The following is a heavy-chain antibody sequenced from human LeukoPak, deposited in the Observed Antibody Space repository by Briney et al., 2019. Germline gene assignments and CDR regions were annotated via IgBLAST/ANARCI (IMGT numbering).Heavy chain of an antibody. CDR2: FDPEDAET. J-gene: IGHJ4*02. Sequence: ASVKVSCKVSGKPLSELAVHWVRQSPTQGLEWMGGFDPEDAETVYTQKFQGRITMTEDKSTDTAYTELSGLGSEDSAVYFCSAFARGFNRGIPVAGYFNFWGQGTLVTVSS. CDR1: GKPLSELA. D-gene: IGHD6-19*01. CDR3: SAFARGFNRGIPVAGYFNF. V-gene: IGHV1-24*01.